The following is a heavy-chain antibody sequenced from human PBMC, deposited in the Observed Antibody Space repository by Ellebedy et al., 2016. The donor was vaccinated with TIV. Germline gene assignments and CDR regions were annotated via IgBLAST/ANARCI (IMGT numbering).Heavy chain of an antibody. CDR1: GFTFTTYW. Sequence: GESLKISCAASGFTFTTYWFHWVRQAPGKGLVWVSRINTDGSTRNYADSVEGRFTISRDSAKSTVYLQMNSLTAEDTAVYYCARARKTNSGWVLFDYWGQGTLVTVSS. V-gene: IGHV3-74*01. J-gene: IGHJ4*02. D-gene: IGHD6-19*01. CDR3: ARARKTNSGWVLFDY. CDR2: INTDGSTR.